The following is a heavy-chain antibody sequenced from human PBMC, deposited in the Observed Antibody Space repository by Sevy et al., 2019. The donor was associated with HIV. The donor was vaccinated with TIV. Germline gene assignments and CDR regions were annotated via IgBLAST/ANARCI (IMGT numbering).Heavy chain of an antibody. CDR2: IYHGGSP. V-gene: IGHV4-4*02. CDR1: GCSITNMNW. D-gene: IGHD6-19*01. CDR3: ARGALGTGSGWFAY. J-gene: IGHJ4*02. Sequence: SETLSLTCAVSGCSITNMNWWIWVRQPPGKGLEWIEEIYHGGSPNYNPSLKSLVTISTDESKNQFSLRLKSVTAADTAVYYCARGALGTGSGWFAYWGQGTLVTVSS.